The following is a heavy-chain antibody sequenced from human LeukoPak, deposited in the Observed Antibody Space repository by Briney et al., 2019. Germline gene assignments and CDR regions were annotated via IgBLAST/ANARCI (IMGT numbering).Heavy chain of an antibody. CDR1: GFTFSSYW. CDR2: IKQDGSEK. D-gene: IGHD6-19*01. Sequence: PGGSLRLSCAASGFTFSSYWMSWVRQAPGKRLEWVANIKQDGSEKYYVDSVKGRFTISRDNAKNSLYLQMNSLRAEDTAVYYCARDLRIAVAGTVDYWGQGTLVTVSS. J-gene: IGHJ4*02. V-gene: IGHV3-7*01. CDR3: ARDLRIAVAGTVDY.